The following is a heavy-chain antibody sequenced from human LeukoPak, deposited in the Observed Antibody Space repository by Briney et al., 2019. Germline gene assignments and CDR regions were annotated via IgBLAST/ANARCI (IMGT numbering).Heavy chain of an antibody. D-gene: IGHD6-19*01. CDR1: GGSFSGYY. V-gene: IGHV4-34*01. CDR2: INHSGST. Sequence: SETLSLTCAVYGGSFSGYYWSWIRQPPGKGLEWIGEINHSGSTNYNPSLKSRVTISVDTSKNQFSLKLSSVTAADTAVYYCARGFRIAVAGTPLGVWGKGTTVTVSS. CDR3: ARGFRIAVAGTPLGV. J-gene: IGHJ6*04.